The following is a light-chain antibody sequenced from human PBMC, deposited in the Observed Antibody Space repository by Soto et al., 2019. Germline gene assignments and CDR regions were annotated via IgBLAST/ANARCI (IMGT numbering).Light chain of an antibody. J-gene: IGKJ3*01. CDR2: VTF. Sequence: IQLTQSPSSLSASVGDRVSITCRASQDIKTYLAWYQQKQGKAPKLLISVTFTLPSGVPSRFNGSGSGTDFTLTISRLQPEDFATYYCQHLNNYPPFTFGPGTKVDLE. CDR1: QDIKTY. V-gene: IGKV1-9*01. CDR3: QHLNNYPPFT.